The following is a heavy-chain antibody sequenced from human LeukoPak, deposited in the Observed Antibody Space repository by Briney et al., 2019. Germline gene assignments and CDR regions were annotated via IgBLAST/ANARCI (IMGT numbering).Heavy chain of an antibody. V-gene: IGHV3-48*04. J-gene: IGHJ3*02. Sequence: GGSLRLSCAASGFTFSSNNMNWVRQAPGKGLEWVSYISRSSSTIYYADSVKGRFTISRDNAKNSLYLQMNSLRAEDTAVYYCARDEAQAFDIWGQGTMVTVSS. CDR3: ARDEAQAFDI. CDR2: ISRSSSTI. CDR1: GFTFSSNN.